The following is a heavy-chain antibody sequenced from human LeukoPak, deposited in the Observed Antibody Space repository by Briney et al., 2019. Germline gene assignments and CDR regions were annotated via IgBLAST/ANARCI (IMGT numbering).Heavy chain of an antibody. CDR2: IRSKAYGGTT. V-gene: IGHV3-49*03. CDR1: GFTFSTYA. J-gene: IGHJ2*01. CDR3: TTQRRRGATTSSWYFDL. D-gene: IGHD1-26*01. Sequence: PGGSLRLSCTASGFTFSTYAMSWFRQAPGKGLEWVGFIRSKAYGGTTEYAASVKGRFTISRDDSKSIAYLQMNSLKTEDTAVYYCTTQRRRGATTSSWYFDLWGRGTLVTVSS.